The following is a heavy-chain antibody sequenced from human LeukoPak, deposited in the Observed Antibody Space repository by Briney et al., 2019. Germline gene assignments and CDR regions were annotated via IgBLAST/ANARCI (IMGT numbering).Heavy chain of an antibody. CDR3: STGLIPATGYY. D-gene: IGHD6-13*01. J-gene: IGHJ4*02. V-gene: IGHV3-15*01. CDR2: IRSKTDGGTA. Sequence: GGSLRLSCAASEFTFNNAWMNWVRQAPGKGLEWVGRIRSKTDGGTADYAAPVRGRFTISRDDSKNTLYLRMNSLKTEDTAVYYCSTGLIPATGYYWGQGTLVAVSS. CDR1: EFTFNNAW.